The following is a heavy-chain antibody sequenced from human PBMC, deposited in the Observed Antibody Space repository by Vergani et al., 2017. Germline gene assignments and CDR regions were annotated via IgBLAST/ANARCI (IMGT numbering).Heavy chain of an antibody. V-gene: IGHV1-18*01. Sequence: QVQLVQSGAELKKPGASVSVSCKGSSHTFQTYGISWVRQAPGKGLEWMAWIRPYTGHTIYAQKFQGRVTITADESTSTAYMELSSLRSEDTAVYYCARDHYGRFDYWGQGTLVTVSS. CDR2: IRPYTGHT. J-gene: IGHJ4*02. D-gene: IGHD3-16*01. CDR3: ARDHYGRFDY. CDR1: SHTFQTYG.